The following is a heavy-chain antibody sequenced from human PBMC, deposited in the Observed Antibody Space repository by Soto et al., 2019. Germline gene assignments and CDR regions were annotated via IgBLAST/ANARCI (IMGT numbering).Heavy chain of an antibody. CDR1: GGSISSSNW. CDR2: IYHSGST. CDR3: ARGHYYGSGSYSYGDVWFAP. J-gene: IGHJ5*02. D-gene: IGHD3-10*01. V-gene: IGHV4-4*02. Sequence: QVQLQESGPGLVKPSGTLSLTCAVSGGSISSSNWWSWVRQPPGKGLEWIGEIYHSGSTNYNPSLKSRVTISVDKSKNQFSLKLSSVTAADTAVYYCARGHYYGSGSYSYGDVWFAPWGQGTLVTVSS.